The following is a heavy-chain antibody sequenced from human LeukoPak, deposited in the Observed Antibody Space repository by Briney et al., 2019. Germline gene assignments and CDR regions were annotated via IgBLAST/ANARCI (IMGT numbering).Heavy chain of an antibody. CDR3: ARDRRDGYRGAFDI. D-gene: IGHD5-24*01. CDR1: GYTFIGYY. V-gene: IGHV1-69*13. J-gene: IGHJ3*02. Sequence: ASVKVSCKASGYTFIGYYIHWVRQAPGQGLEWMGGIIPIFGTANYAQKFQGRVTITADESTSTAYMELSSLRSEDTAVYYCARDRRDGYRGAFDIWGQGTMVTVSS. CDR2: IIPIFGTA.